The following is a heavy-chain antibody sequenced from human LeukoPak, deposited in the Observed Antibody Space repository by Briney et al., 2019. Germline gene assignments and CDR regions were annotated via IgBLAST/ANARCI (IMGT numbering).Heavy chain of an antibody. CDR2: IIPICGTA. V-gene: IGHV1-69*13. J-gene: IGHJ4*02. Sequence: SSVPVSCQASRGTFHSSSISWVRPAPGQRLTWMGGIIPICGTANYAQKCEGRVTITPDESKSTAYMELSSLRSEDTAVYYCARGFCFCSSSSFDYWGQGTLVTVSS. CDR3: ARGFCFCSSSSFDY. CDR1: RGTFHSSS. D-gene: IGHD6-6*01.